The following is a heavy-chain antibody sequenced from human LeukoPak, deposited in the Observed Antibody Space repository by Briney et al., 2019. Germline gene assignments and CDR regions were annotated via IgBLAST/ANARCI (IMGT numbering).Heavy chain of an antibody. CDR2: INPNSGGT. Sequence: ASVKVSCKASGYTFTGYYMRWVRQAPGQGLEWMGRINPNSGGTNYAQKFQGRVTMTRDTSISTAYMELSRLRSDDTAVYYCARAIDAYNYDYVWGGYYFDYWGQGTLVTVSS. D-gene: IGHD3-16*01. J-gene: IGHJ4*02. CDR1: GYTFTGYY. V-gene: IGHV1-2*06. CDR3: ARAIDAYNYDYVWGGYYFDY.